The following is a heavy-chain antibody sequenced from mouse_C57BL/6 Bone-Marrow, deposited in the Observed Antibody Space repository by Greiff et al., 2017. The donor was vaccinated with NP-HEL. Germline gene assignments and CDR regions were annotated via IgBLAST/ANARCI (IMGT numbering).Heavy chain of an antibody. D-gene: IGHD1-1*01. CDR2: IYPGGGYT. J-gene: IGHJ2*01. CDR3: ARARDGSDFDY. V-gene: IGHV1-63*01. Sequence: VQLQQSGAELVRPGTSVKMSCKASGYTFTNYWIGWAKQWPGHGLEWIGDIYPGGGYTNYHEKFKGKATLTADKSSSTAYMQFSSLTSEDSASYYWARARDGSDFDYWGQGTTLTVSS. CDR1: GYTFTNYW.